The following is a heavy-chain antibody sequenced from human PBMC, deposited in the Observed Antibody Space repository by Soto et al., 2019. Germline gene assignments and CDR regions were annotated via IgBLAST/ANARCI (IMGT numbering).Heavy chain of an antibody. Sequence: SETLSLTCTVSGGSLSSYYWSWIRRPPGMGLEWIASISYSGTTNYNSSLKSRVTISIDTSKNQFSLKFNSVTAADTATYYCARLGFNYDFLSGYYNVHHYYGIDVWGQGTTVIVS. CDR3: ARLGFNYDFLSGYYNVHHYYGIDV. J-gene: IGHJ6*02. D-gene: IGHD3-3*01. V-gene: IGHV4-59*01. CDR2: ISYSGTT. CDR1: GGSLSSYY.